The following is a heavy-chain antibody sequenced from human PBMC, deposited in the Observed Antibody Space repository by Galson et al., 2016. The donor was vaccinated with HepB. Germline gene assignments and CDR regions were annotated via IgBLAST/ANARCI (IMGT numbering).Heavy chain of an antibody. CDR3: SRDRDYSGNYAAFDL. D-gene: IGHD4-23*01. Sequence: SLRLSCAASGFTFSSYAMHWVRQAPGKGLEWVAVISYGGIDKYYADSLKGRLTISRDNSKNTLYLQMNSRRSEDTAVYYCSRDRDYSGNYAAFDLWGQGTMVTVSS. CDR1: GFTFSSYA. J-gene: IGHJ3*01. V-gene: IGHV3-30*04. CDR2: ISYGGIDK.